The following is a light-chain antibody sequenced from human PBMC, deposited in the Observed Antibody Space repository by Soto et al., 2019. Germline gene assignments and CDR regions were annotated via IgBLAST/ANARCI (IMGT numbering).Light chain of an antibody. J-gene: IGKJ1*01. CDR2: GAS. Sequence: EVVMTQSPATLSVSPGERATLSCRASETVATNLAWYQQKPGQAPRPLISGASPRAAGISDRFRGSGSGTEFTLTISSLRSEDSAIYYCQQYFEWPPMTFGQGTKVEI. V-gene: IGKV3-15*01. CDR3: QQYFEWPPMT. CDR1: ETVATN.